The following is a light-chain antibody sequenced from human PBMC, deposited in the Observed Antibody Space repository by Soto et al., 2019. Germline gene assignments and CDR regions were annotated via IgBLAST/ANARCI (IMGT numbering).Light chain of an antibody. V-gene: IGKV1-5*03. CDR1: QSISTW. CDR3: QHYNTYSRA. CDR2: KAS. J-gene: IGKJ1*01. Sequence: DIQMTQSPSTLSASVGDRITITCRASQSISTWLAWYQQKPGKAPKLLIYKASSLQSGGPSRFSSSGSGTEVTLTISSLQPDDFATFYCQHYNTYSRAFGQGTKVEIK.